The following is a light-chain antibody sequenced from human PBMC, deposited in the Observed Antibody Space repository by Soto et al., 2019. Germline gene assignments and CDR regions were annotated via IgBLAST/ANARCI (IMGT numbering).Light chain of an antibody. CDR2: TND. J-gene: IGLJ1*01. V-gene: IGLV1-44*01. CDR3: ATWDDSLSGHV. CDR1: SSNVGSNP. Sequence: QSVLTQPPSASGTPGQRVTISCSGSSSNVGSNPVNWYRQQLPGTAPKLLIHTNDRRPSGVPDRFSGSKSGTSASLAISGLQSEDEADYYCATWDDSLSGHVFGTGTKVTVL.